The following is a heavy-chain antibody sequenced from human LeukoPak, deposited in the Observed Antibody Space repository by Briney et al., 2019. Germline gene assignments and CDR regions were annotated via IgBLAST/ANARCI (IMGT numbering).Heavy chain of an antibody. D-gene: IGHD5-24*01. CDR2: ISYDGSNK. V-gene: IGHV3-30*18. J-gene: IGHJ6*02. CDR1: GFTFSSYG. Sequence: PGGSLRLSCAASGFTFSSYGMHWVRQAPGKGLEWVAVISYDGSNKNYADSVKGRFTISRDNSKNTLYLQMNSLRAEETAVYYCAKAATPQRCLQLWYYYYYGMDVWGQGTTVTVSS. CDR3: AKAATPQRCLQLWYYYYYGMDV.